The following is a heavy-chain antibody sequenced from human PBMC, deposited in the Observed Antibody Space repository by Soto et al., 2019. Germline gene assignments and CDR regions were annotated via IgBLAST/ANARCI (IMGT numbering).Heavy chain of an antibody. CDR2: ISTRSSTI. D-gene: IGHD2-2*01. Sequence: EVQLVESGGGLVQPGGSLRLSCAVSGFPFSAYSMNWVRQAPGKGLEWVSYISTRSSTIYYADSVKGRFTISRDDAENSLYLQMNSLRAEDTAIYYCARLICTLTSCPRHYFDYWGQGTLVNVSS. V-gene: IGHV3-48*01. CDR3: ARLICTLTSCPRHYFDY. J-gene: IGHJ4*02. CDR1: GFPFSAYS.